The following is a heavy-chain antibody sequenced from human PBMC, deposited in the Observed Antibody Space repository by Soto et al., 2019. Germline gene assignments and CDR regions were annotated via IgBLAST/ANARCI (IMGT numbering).Heavy chain of an antibody. J-gene: IGHJ4*02. CDR1: GYTFTSYG. V-gene: IGHV1-18*01. Sequence: QVHLVQSGAEVKKPGASVKVSCKGSGYTFTSYGITWVRQAPGQGLEWMGWISAHNGNTNNAQKLQGRVTVTTDTSQSTAAVELRIMSSDDTAVYYFTRGRYGDYWGQGALVTVSS. CDR2: ISAHNGNT. CDR3: TRGRYGDY. D-gene: IGHD1-1*01.